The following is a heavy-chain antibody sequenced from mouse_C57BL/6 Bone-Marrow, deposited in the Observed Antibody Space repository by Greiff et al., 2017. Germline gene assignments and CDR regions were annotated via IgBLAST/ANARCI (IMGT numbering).Heavy chain of an antibody. Sequence: QVQLQQSGAELVKPGASVKLSCKASGYTFTTYPIEWMKQNHGKSLEWIGNFHPYNDDTKYNEKFKGKDTLTVEKSSSTVYLELSRLTSDDTAVXDCARGDNYGGYDFDYWGQGTTLTVSS. CDR3: ARGDNYGGYDFDY. J-gene: IGHJ2*01. D-gene: IGHD2-12*01. CDR2: FHPYNDDT. V-gene: IGHV1-47*01. CDR1: GYTFTTYP.